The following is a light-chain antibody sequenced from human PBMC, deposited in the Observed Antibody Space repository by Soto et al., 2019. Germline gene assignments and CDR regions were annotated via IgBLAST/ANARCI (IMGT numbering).Light chain of an antibody. J-gene: IGKJ4*01. V-gene: IGKV4-1*01. CDR2: WAS. Sequence: DIVMTQSPDSQTVPLGERAPNRCHSSQALLYSSNNKNYLAWYQQKAGQPHKLLIYWASTRESGVPDRFSGSGSGTDFTLTISSLQAEEVAVYYCKQYYNTTLTVGGGKKVDI. CDR1: QALLYSSNNKNY. CDR3: KQYYNTTLT.